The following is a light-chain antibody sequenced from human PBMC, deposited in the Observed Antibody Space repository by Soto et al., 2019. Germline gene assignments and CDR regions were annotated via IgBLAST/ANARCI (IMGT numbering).Light chain of an antibody. CDR3: QVWDISSDHVV. V-gene: IGLV3-21*04. CDR2: YDS. J-gene: IGLJ2*01. CDR1: NIGNKS. Sequence: SYELTQPPSLSVAPGNTATITCGGNNIGNKSVHWYQQRPGQAPMLVMYYDSDRPSGIPERLSGSNFGNTATLTITRVEAGDDADYYCQVWDISSDHVVFGGGTKLTVL.